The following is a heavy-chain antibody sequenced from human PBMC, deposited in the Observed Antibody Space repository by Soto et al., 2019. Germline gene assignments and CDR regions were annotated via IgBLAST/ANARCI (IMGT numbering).Heavy chain of an antibody. J-gene: IGHJ5*02. D-gene: IGHD1-26*01. CDR3: AAGRAVGATA. V-gene: IGHV3-30*03. CDR2: ISYDGSNK. CDR1: GFTFSSYG. Sequence: GGSLRLSCAASGFTFSSYGMHWVRQAPGKGLEWVAVISYDGSNKYYADSVKGRFTISRDNSKNTLYLQMNSLRAEDTAVYYCAAGRAVGATAWGQGTLVTVSS.